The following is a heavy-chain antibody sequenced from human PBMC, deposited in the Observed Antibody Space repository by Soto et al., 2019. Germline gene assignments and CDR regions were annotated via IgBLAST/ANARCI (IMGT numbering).Heavy chain of an antibody. J-gene: IGHJ5*02. Sequence: QVQLQESGPGLVKPSETLSLTCTVSGDSISSYYWSWIRQPPGKGLEWIGCIYYIGNTNYNPSLTSRVTMSVDTSQNQFSLKLTSVTAADTAVYYCARLGVMVRGISNWFDPWGQGTLVTVSS. CDR1: GDSISSYY. V-gene: IGHV4-59*01. CDR3: ARLGVMVRGISNWFDP. CDR2: IYYIGNT. D-gene: IGHD3-10*01.